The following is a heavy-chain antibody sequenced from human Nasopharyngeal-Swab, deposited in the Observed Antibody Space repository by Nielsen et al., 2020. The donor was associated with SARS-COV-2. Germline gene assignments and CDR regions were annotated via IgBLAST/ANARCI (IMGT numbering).Heavy chain of an antibody. J-gene: IGHJ6*02. CDR1: WFTVSSNY. Sequence: GESLKISCAASWFTVSSNYMSWVRQAPGKGLEWVSVIYSGGSTYYADSVKGRFTISRHNSKNTLYLQMNSLRAEDTAVYYCARQGPHYYYYGMDVWGQGTTVTVSS. V-gene: IGHV3-53*04. CDR3: ARQGPHYYYYGMDV. CDR2: IYSGGST.